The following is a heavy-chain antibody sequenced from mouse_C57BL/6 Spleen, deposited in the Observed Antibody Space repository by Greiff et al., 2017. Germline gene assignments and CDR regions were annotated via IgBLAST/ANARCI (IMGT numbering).Heavy chain of an antibody. CDR2: INPSSGYT. J-gene: IGHJ4*01. CDR1: GYTFTSYW. D-gene: IGHD1-1*01. Sequence: QVQLQQSGAELAKPGASVKLSCKASGYTFTSYWMHWVKQRPGQGLEWIGYINPSSGYTKYNQKFKDKATLTADKSSSTAYMQLSSLTYEDSAVYYCARPYCGSSYAMDYWGQGTSVTVSS. CDR3: ARPYCGSSYAMDY. V-gene: IGHV1-7*01.